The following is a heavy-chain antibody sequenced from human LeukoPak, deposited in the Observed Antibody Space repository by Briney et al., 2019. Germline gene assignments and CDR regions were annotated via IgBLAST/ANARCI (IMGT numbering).Heavy chain of an antibody. CDR1: GDRLSSNSAA. J-gene: IGHJ4*02. Sequence: SQTLSLTCAISGDRLSSNSAAWNWIRQSPSRGLEWLGRTYYRSKWHNDYTLSVNSRITINPDTSKNQFSLQLNSVTPEDMAVYYCARSAGHFDYWGQGTLVTVSS. CDR3: ARSAGHFDY. V-gene: IGHV6-1*01. CDR2: TYYRSKWHN.